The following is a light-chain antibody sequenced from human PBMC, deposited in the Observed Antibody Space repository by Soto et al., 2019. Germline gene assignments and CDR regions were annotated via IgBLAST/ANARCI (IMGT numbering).Light chain of an antibody. CDR3: QQYDNLPLFT. V-gene: IGKV1-33*01. CDR2: DAS. Sequence: DIQMTQSPSSLSASVGDRVTITCQASQDISNYLNWYQQKPGKAPKLLIYDASNLKTGVPSRFSGSGSGTDFTFTISSLQPEDIATYSCQQYDNLPLFTFGPGTKVDI. CDR1: QDISNY. J-gene: IGKJ3*01.